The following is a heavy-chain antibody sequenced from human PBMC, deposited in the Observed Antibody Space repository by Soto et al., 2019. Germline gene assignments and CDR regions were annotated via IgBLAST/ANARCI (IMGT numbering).Heavy chain of an antibody. V-gene: IGHV6-1*01. D-gene: IGHD2-15*01. CDR2: TYYRSRWYS. CDR1: GDTVSSTSVA. CDR3: ARSEEDSDYYYYGMDV. J-gene: IGHJ6*02. Sequence: SQTLSLTRVGSGDTVSSTSVAWNWVRQSPSRGLEWLGRTYYRSRWYSDYAVSVRSRIDINADTSKNQVSLQLTSVTPEDTAVYYCARSEEDSDYYYYGMDVWGQGTTVTVSS.